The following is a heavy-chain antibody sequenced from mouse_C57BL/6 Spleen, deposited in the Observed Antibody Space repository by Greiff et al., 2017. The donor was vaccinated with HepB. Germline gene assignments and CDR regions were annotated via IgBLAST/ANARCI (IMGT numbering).Heavy chain of an antibody. J-gene: IGHJ2*01. CDR3: AREGGLRPPDY. Sequence: EVQLQQSGPELVKPGDSVKISCKASGYSFTGYFMNWVMQSHGKSLEWIGRINPYNGDTFYNQKFKGKATLTVDKSSSTAHMELRSLTSEDSAGYYCAREGGLRPPDYWGQGTTLTVSS. CDR2: INPYNGDT. CDR1: GYSFTGYF. V-gene: IGHV1-20*01. D-gene: IGHD2-4*01.